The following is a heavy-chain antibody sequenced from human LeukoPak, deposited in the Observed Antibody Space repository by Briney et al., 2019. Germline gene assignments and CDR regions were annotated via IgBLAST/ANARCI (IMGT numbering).Heavy chain of an antibody. D-gene: IGHD5-12*01. CDR1: GFSISRSW. CDR3: TTKRLGGYVCQGCVF. Sequence: GGSLRLSCAASGFSISRSWMSWVRQAPGKGLEWVGRIKSKTDGGTTDYAAPVKGRFTISRDDSKNTLYLQMNSLKTEDTAVYYCTTKRLGGYVCQGCVFWGQGTMVTVSS. CDR2: IKSKTDGGTT. J-gene: IGHJ3*01. V-gene: IGHV3-15*01.